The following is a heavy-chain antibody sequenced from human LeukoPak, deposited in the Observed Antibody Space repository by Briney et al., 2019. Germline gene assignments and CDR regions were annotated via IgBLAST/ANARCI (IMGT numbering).Heavy chain of an antibody. CDR1: GDSISSYY. V-gene: IGHV4-4*07. Sequence: PSETLSLTCTVSGDSISSYYWSRIRQPAGKGLEWIGRIYTSGSTNYNPSLKSRVTMSVDTSKDQFSLKLSSVTAADTAIYYCARVWGYYWYFDLWGRGTLVTVSS. CDR3: ARVWGYYWYFDL. CDR2: IYTSGST. D-gene: IGHD1-26*01. J-gene: IGHJ2*01.